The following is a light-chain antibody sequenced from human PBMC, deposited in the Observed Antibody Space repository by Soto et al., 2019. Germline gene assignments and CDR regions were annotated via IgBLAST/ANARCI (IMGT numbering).Light chain of an antibody. J-gene: IGKJ4*01. V-gene: IGKV4-1*01. CDR3: LQYYSTPLT. CDR1: QSVLYSSNNKNY. CDR2: WAS. Sequence: DIVMTQSPDSLAVSLGERATINCKSSQSVLYSSNNKNYLAWYQQKPGQPPKLLIYWASTRESGVPDRFSGRVSGTDFTLTISSLQAEDVAVYYCLQYYSTPLTFGGGTKVEIK.